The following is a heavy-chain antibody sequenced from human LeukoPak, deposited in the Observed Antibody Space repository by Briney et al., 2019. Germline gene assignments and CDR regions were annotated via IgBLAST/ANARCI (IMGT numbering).Heavy chain of an antibody. CDR1: GGSFSGYY. J-gene: IGHJ4*02. Sequence: SETLSLTCAVYGGSFSGYYWSWIRQPPGKGLEWIGEINHSGSTNYNPSLKSRVTISVDMSKNQFSLKLSSVTAADTAVYYCARGRHAAATDYWGQGTLVTVSS. CDR2: INHSGST. D-gene: IGHD6-13*01. CDR3: ARGRHAAATDY. V-gene: IGHV4-34*01.